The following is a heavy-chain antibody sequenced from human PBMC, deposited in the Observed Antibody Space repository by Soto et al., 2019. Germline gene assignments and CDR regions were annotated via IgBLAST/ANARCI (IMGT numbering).Heavy chain of an antibody. CDR3: TGSYRSSSRYYYYYGMDV. CDR1: GFTFGDYA. V-gene: IGHV3-49*04. J-gene: IGHJ6*02. CDR2: IRSKAYGGTT. Sequence: GGSLRLSCTASGFTFGDYAMSWVRQAPGKGLEWVGFIRSKAYGGTTEYAASVKGRFTISRDDSKSIAYLQMNSLKTEDTAVYYCTGSYRSSSRYYYYYGMDVWGQGTTVTVSS. D-gene: IGHD6-13*01.